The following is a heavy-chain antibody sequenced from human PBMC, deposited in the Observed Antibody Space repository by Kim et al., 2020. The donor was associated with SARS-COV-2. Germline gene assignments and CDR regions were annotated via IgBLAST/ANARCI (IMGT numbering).Heavy chain of an antibody. J-gene: IGHJ4*02. D-gene: IGHD4-17*01. V-gene: IGHV3-21*01. CDR3: ARDDYGGNAFDY. Sequence: YDADSVKGRFTITRDNAKNSLYLQMNWLRAEDTAVYYCARDDYGGNAFDYWGQGTLVTVSS.